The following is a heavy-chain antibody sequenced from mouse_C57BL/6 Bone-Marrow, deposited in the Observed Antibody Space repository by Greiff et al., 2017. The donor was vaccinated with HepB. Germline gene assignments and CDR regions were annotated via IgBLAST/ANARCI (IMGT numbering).Heavy chain of an antibody. CDR1: GYTFTSYW. D-gene: IGHD2-3*01. J-gene: IGHJ1*03. CDR2: IYPSDSET. Sequence: QVQLKQPGAELVRPGSSVKLSCKASGYTFTSYWMDWVKQRPGQGLEWIGNIYPSDSETHYNQKFKDKATLTVDKSSSTAYMQLSSLTSEDSAVYYCAAMMVTTLYWYFDVWGTGTTVTVSS. V-gene: IGHV1-61*01. CDR3: AAMMVTTLYWYFDV.